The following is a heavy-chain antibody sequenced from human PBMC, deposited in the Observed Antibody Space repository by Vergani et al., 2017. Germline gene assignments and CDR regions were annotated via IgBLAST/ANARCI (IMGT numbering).Heavy chain of an antibody. CDR2: ISGSGGST. Sequence: EVQLLESGGGLVQPGGSLRLSCAASGFTFSSYAMSWVRQAPGKGLEWVSDISGSGGSTYYADSVKGRFTISRDNSKNTLYLQMNSLRAEDTAVYYCAKGRYDILTGYYTFFDYWGQGTLVTVSS. D-gene: IGHD3-9*01. CDR1: GFTFSSYA. J-gene: IGHJ4*02. CDR3: AKGRYDILTGYYTFFDY. V-gene: IGHV3-23*01.